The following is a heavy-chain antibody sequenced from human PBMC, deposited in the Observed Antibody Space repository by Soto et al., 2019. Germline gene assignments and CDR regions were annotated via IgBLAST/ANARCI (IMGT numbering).Heavy chain of an antibody. CDR1: LFIVSDNY. V-gene: IGHV3-66*01. D-gene: IGHD4-17*01. Sequence: EVRLVQSGGGLVQPGGSLRLSCAASLFIVSDNYMSWVRQAPGKGLEWVSLIYSGGGTDYAESVKGRFTISRDNSKNTLYLKMNSLKAGDTGIYYCATRMTTAPYWGQGTLVTVSS. CDR3: ATRMTTAPY. J-gene: IGHJ1*01. CDR2: IYSGGGT.